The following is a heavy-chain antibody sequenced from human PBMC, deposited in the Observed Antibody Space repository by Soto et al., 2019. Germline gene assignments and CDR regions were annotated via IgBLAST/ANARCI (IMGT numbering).Heavy chain of an antibody. J-gene: IGHJ4*02. V-gene: IGHV3-30*18. CDR2: ILYDGSNK. Sequence: LRLSCAASGFTFSSFGMHWVRQAPGKGLEWVAVILYDGSNKYYADSVKGRFTISRDNSKNTLYLQMNSLRAEDTAVFYCAKPTVPFGRTVVAGPFDNWGQGTLVTVSS. CDR3: AKPTVPFGRTVVAGPFDN. CDR1: GFTFSSFG. D-gene: IGHD6-19*01.